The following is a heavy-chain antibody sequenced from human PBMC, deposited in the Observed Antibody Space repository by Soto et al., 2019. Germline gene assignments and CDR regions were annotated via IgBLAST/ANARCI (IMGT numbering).Heavy chain of an antibody. D-gene: IGHD3-9*01. J-gene: IGHJ4*02. CDR2: ISSSGSTI. Sequence: PVGSLRLSCAASGFTFSDYYMSWIRQAPGKGLEWVSYISSSGSTIYYADSVKGRFTISRDNAKNSLYLQMNSLRAEDTAVYYCARDFDWQISVDYWGQGTLVTVSS. CDR1: GFTFSDYY. V-gene: IGHV3-11*01. CDR3: ARDFDWQISVDY.